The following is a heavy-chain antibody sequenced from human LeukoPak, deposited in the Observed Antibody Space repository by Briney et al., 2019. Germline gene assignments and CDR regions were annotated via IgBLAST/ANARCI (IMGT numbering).Heavy chain of an antibody. V-gene: IGHV4-34*01. CDR3: ARGPYCSSTSCYWDY. J-gene: IGHJ4*02. CDR1: GGSFSGYY. Sequence: PSETLSLTCAVYGGSFSGYYWSWLRQPPGKGLKWLGEINHSGSTNYNPSLKSRVTISVDTSKNQFSLKLSSVTAADTAVYYCARGPYCSSTSCYWDYWGQGTQVTVSS. D-gene: IGHD2-2*01. CDR2: INHSGST.